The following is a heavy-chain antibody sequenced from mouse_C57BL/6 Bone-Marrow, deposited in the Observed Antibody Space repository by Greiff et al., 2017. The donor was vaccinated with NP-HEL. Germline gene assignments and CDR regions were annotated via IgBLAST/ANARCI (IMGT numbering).Heavy chain of an antibody. CDR3: ARVDGYYSAWFAY. CDR1: GYTFTSYW. CDR2: IDPSDSYT. V-gene: IGHV1-50*01. Sequence: QVQLQQPGAELVKPGASVKLSCKASGYTFTSYWMQWVKQRPGQGLEWIGEIDPSDSYTNYNQKFKGKATLTVDTSSSTAYMQLSSLTSEDAAVYYCARVDGYYSAWFAYWGQGTLVTVSA. D-gene: IGHD2-3*01. J-gene: IGHJ3*01.